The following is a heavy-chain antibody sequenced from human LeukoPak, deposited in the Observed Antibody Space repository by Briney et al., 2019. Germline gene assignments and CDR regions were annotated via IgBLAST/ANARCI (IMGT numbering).Heavy chain of an antibody. J-gene: IGHJ5*02. Sequence: GGSLRLSCAASGLTFSSYAMHWVRQAPGKGLEWVAVISYDGSNKYYADSVKGRFTISRDNSKNTLYLQMNSLRAEDTAVYYCASMQSSGSLNWFDPWGQGTLVTVSS. D-gene: IGHD3-10*01. CDR1: GLTFSSYA. V-gene: IGHV3-30*03. CDR2: ISYDGSNK. CDR3: ASMQSSGSLNWFDP.